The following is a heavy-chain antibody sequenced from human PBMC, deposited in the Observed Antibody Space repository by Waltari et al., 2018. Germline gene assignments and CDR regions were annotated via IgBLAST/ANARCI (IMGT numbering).Heavy chain of an antibody. Sequence: QVQLQESGPGLVKPSETLSLTCTVSGGSISSHYWSWIRQPPGKGLEWIGYIYYSGSTNYNPSLKSRVTISVDTSKNQFSLKLSSVTAADTAVYYCARGWELSYFDYWGQGTLVTV. CDR2: IYYSGST. V-gene: IGHV4-59*11. D-gene: IGHD1-26*01. J-gene: IGHJ4*02. CDR3: ARGWELSYFDY. CDR1: GGSISSHY.